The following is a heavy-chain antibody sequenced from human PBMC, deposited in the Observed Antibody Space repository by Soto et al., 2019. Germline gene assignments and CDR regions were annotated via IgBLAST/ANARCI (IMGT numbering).Heavy chain of an antibody. D-gene: IGHD3-10*01. V-gene: IGHV4-34*01. J-gene: IGHJ5*02. CDR3: ARATSLSITMVRGVNWFDP. CDR2: INHSGST. CDR1: GGSFSGYY. Sequence: SETLSLTCAVYGGSFSGYYWSWIRQPPGKGLEWIGEINHSGSTNYNPSLKSRVTISVDTSKNQFSLKLSSVTAADTAVYYCARATSLSITMVRGVNWFDPWGQGTLVTVSS.